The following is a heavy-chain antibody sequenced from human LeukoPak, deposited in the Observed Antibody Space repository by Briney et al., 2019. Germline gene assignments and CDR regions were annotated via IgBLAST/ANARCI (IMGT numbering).Heavy chain of an antibody. V-gene: IGHV1-2*02. Sequence: ASVKVSCKASGYTFTGYYMHWVRQAPGQGLEWMGWINPNSGGTNYAQKFQGRVTMTRDTSISTAYMELSSLRSEDTAVYYCASQGVSDYGGNSGAFDIWGQGTMVTVSS. J-gene: IGHJ3*02. CDR2: INPNSGGT. CDR1: GYTFTGYY. D-gene: IGHD4-23*01. CDR3: ASQGVSDYGGNSGAFDI.